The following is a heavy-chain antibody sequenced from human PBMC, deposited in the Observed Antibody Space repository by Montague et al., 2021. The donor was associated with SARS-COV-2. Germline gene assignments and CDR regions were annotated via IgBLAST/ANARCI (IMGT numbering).Heavy chain of an antibody. D-gene: IGHD3-16*02. J-gene: IGHJ6*02. CDR3: ARGQPPRITFGGIISYGLDV. Sequence: SETLSLTCAVYGGSFSGYYWTWIRQPPGKGLEWIGEINHGGSTNXXPSLKSRVTISVDTSKNQFSLKLRSVTAADTAVYYCARGQPPRITFGGIISYGLDVWGQGTTVTVSS. CDR2: INHGGST. V-gene: IGHV4-34*01. CDR1: GGSFSGYY.